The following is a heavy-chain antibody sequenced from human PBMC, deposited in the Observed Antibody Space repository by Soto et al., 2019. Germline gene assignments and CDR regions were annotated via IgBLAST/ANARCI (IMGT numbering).Heavy chain of an antibody. J-gene: IGHJ5*02. Sequence: SETLSLTCTISGRSISSYYWTWIRQPPGKGMEWIGYIYYSGSTNYNPSLKSRVTISVDTSKNQFSLKLSSVTAADTAAYYCAREVKQLNSYTWFDPWGQGTLVTVSA. CDR2: IYYSGST. CDR3: AREVKQLNSYTWFDP. CDR1: GRSISSYY. V-gene: IGHV4-59*01. D-gene: IGHD6-6*01.